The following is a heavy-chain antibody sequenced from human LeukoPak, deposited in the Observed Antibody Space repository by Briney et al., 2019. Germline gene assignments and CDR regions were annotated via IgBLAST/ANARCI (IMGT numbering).Heavy chain of an antibody. CDR3: ARTTYYYDSSGYGWFGP. CDR1: GGTFISYA. CDR2: IIPILGIA. D-gene: IGHD3-22*01. Sequence: GASVKVSCQASGGTFISYAISWVRQAPGQGLEWMGRIIPILGIANYAQKFQGRVTITSDKSTSTAYMELSSLRSEDTAVYYCARTTYYYDSSGYGWFGPWGQGTLVTVSS. J-gene: IGHJ5*02. V-gene: IGHV1-69*04.